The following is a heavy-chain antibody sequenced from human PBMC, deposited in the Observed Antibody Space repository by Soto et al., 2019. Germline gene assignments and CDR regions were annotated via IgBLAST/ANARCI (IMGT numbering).Heavy chain of an antibody. CDR1: GFTFSSYW. D-gene: IGHD3-3*01. J-gene: IGHJ5*02. CDR2: IKQDGSEK. CDR3: ARDLDLRDFWSGHFGGVWFDP. V-gene: IGHV3-7*01. Sequence: EVQLVESGGGLVQPGGSLRLSCAASGFTFSSYWMSWVRQAPGKGLEWVANIKQDGSEKYYVDSVKGRFTISRDNAKNSLYLQMNSLRAEDTAVYYCARDLDLRDFWSGHFGGVWFDPGGQGTLVTVSS.